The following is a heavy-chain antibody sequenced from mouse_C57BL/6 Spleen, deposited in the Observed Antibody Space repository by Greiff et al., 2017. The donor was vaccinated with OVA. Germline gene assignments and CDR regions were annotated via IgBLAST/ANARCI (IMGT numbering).Heavy chain of an antibody. V-gene: IGHV7-3*01. J-gene: IGHJ2*01. CDR1: GFTFTDYY. Sequence: DVMLVESGGGLVQPGGSLSLSCAASGFTFTDYYMSWVRQPPGKALEWLGFIRNKANGYTTEYSASVKGRFTISRDNSQSILYLQMNALRAEDSATYYCARSPSPYYFDYWGQGTTLTVSS. CDR3: ARSPSPYYFDY. CDR2: IRNKANGYTT.